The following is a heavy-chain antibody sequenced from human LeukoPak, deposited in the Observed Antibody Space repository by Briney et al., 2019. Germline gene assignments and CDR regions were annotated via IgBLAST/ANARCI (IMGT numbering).Heavy chain of an antibody. CDR1: GFTFSSYG. CDR2: IAEDGSNE. J-gene: IGHJ4*02. V-gene: IGHV3-30*18. CDR3: AKDRETTSSGTFDY. Sequence: PGRSLRLSCAASGFTFSSYGMHCVRKAPGKGLEWVAFIAEDGSNEKYTDSVKGRFTISRDNSNNTLYLRMNSLRAEDTGVYYCAKDRETTSSGTFDYWGQGTLVTVSS. D-gene: IGHD1-1*01.